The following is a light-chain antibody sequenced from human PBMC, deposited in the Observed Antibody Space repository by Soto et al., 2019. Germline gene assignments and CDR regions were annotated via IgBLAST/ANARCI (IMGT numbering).Light chain of an antibody. V-gene: IGKV3-11*01. Sequence: EIVLTQSPATLSLSPGERATLSCRASQSVSSYLAWYQQKPGQAPRLLIYDASNRATGIPARFSGSGSGTDFTLTISVLDPEDFAVYYCQQRSNWPPGLTFGGGTKVEIK. CDR1: QSVSSY. J-gene: IGKJ4*01. CDR3: QQRSNWPPGLT. CDR2: DAS.